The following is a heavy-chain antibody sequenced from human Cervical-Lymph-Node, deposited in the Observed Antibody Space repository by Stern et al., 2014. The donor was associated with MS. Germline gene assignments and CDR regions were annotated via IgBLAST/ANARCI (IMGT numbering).Heavy chain of an antibody. CDR2: IFPVCGTP. V-gene: IGHV1-69*01. CDR1: GGTFSKFP. J-gene: IGHJ5*02. Sequence: VQLVQSGAEVTKPGASGKVSCKASGGTFSKFPSSWVRQAPGQELEWEGDIFPVCGTPTDAQEFRGRVTITADVATSTVYMELSSLRSDDTAVYYCALSSETSDRWYSLGYDLWGQGTLVTVSS. CDR3: ALSSETSDRWYSLGYDL. D-gene: IGHD6-13*01.